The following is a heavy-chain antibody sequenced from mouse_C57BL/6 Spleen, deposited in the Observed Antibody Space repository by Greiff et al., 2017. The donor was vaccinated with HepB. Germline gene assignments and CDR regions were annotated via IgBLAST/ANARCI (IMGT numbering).Heavy chain of an antibody. CDR2: FHPYNDDT. J-gene: IGHJ4*01. D-gene: IGHD2-1*01. V-gene: IGHV1-47*01. CDR1: GYTFTTYP. Sequence: VQLQQSGAELVKPGASVKMSCKASGYTFTTYPIEWMKQNHGKSLEWIGNFHPYNDDTKYNEKFKGKATLTVEKSSSTVYFELSRLTSDDSAVYYCASSSPCLTMAMDYWGQGTSVTVSS. CDR3: ASSSPCLTMAMDY.